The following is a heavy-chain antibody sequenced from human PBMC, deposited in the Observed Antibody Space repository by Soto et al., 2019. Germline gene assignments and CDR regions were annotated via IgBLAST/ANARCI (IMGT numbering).Heavy chain of an antibody. CDR2: ISIDTGAI. V-gene: IGHV3-48*03. CDR1: GFNFAPTE. CDR3: AKVRGPAIRDTILGDL. Sequence: EVQVVESGGGLVQPGGSLRLSCATSGFNFAPTEINWVRQAPGKGLEWISYISIDTGAIYYADSVRGRFTISRDRAEKSLYLHMNSLTVEDTGRYYCAKVRGPAIRDTILGDLWGQGTMVIVS. J-gene: IGHJ3*01. D-gene: IGHD3-3*01.